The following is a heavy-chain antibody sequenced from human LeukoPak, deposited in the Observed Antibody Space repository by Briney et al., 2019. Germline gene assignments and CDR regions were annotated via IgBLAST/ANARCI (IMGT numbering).Heavy chain of an antibody. J-gene: IGHJ4*02. D-gene: IGHD1-26*01. Sequence: SETLSLTCTVSGGSISSYYWSWIRQPAGKGLEWIGRLYTSGSTNYNPSLKSRVTMSVDTSKNQFSLKVRSVTAADTAVYYCAREGAIVGATTEWVFDYWGQGTLVTVSS. V-gene: IGHV4-4*07. CDR3: AREGAIVGATTEWVFDY. CDR2: LYTSGST. CDR1: GGSISSYY.